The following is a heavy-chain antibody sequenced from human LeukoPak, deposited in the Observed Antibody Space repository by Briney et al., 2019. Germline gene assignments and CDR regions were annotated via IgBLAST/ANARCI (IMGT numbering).Heavy chain of an antibody. D-gene: IGHD6-13*01. CDR2: ISWDGGST. Sequence: GGSLRLSCAASGFTFDDYAMHWVRQAPGKGLEWVSLISWDGGSTYYADSVKGRFTISRDNAKNSLYLQMNSLRAEDTAVYYCARDREDIAAAGNDYWGQGTLVTVSS. J-gene: IGHJ4*02. CDR1: GFTFDDYA. V-gene: IGHV3-43D*03. CDR3: ARDREDIAAAGNDY.